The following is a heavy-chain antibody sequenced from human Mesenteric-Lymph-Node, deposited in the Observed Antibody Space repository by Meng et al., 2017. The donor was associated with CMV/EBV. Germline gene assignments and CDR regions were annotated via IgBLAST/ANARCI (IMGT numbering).Heavy chain of an antibody. CDR1: GFSFNNFE. D-gene: IGHD3-3*01. CDR2: ISSDVIRSSGTTI. Sequence: GGSLRLSCAASGFSFNNFEMNWVRQAPGKGLEWVSYISSDVIRSSGTTIYYADSVKGRFTISRDNAKNLLFLQMSSLRAEDTGVYYCARGMGYDFWSGYYAFDYWGQGTLVTVSS. V-gene: IGHV3-48*03. CDR3: ARGMGYDFWSGYYAFDY. J-gene: IGHJ4*02.